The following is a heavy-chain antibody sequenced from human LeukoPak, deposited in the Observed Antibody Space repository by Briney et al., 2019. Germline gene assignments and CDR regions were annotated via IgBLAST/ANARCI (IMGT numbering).Heavy chain of an antibody. D-gene: IGHD2-2*01. CDR3: AKGYPYYFYAMDV. J-gene: IGHJ6*02. CDR1: GFTFPSHA. V-gene: IGHV3-23*01. Sequence: GGSLRLSCAVSGFTFPSHAMVWGRQAPGKGMEWVSAISATTGATYYAVFVKGPFTISRGKSRNTLYLQMNSLRADNTAVYYCAKGYPYYFYAMDVWGQGTTVTVSS. CDR2: ISATTGAT.